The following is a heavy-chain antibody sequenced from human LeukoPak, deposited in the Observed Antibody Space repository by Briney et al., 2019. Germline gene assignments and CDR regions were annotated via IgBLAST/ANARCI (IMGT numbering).Heavy chain of an antibody. J-gene: IGHJ3*02. CDR3: ARDLGDGYNPGAAFDI. D-gene: IGHD5-24*01. Sequence: ASVKVSCKPSGYTFTSYGISWVRQAPVQGLEWMGWISAYNGNTNYAQKLQGRVTMTTDTSTSTAYMELRSLRSDDTAVYYCARDLGDGYNPGAAFDIWGQGTMVTVSS. V-gene: IGHV1-18*01. CDR2: ISAYNGNT. CDR1: GYTFTSYG.